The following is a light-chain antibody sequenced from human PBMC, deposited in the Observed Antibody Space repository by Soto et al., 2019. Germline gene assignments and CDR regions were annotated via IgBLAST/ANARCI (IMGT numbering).Light chain of an antibody. J-gene: IGLJ2*01. Sequence: QSVLTQPPSASGTPGQRVTISCSGSSSNIGSKYVYWYQQLPGTAPKLLMYRNNQRPSGVPDRFSGSKSGTSASLAISGLRSKDEADYYCAAWDAGVSGPAFGGGTKLTVL. V-gene: IGLV1-47*01. CDR1: SSNIGSKY. CDR2: RNN. CDR3: AAWDAGVSGPA.